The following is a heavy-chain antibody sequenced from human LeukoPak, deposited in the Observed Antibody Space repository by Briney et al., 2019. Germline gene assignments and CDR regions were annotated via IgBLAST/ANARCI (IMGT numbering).Heavy chain of an antibody. Sequence: VKPSETLSLTCTVSGGSISSSSYYWGWIRQPPGKGLEWIGSIYYSGSTYYNPSLKSRVTISVDTSKNRFSLKLSSVTAADTAVYYCARLVLGGYFDYWGQGTLVTVSS. CDR2: IYYSGST. CDR1: GGSISSSSYY. V-gene: IGHV4-39*07. J-gene: IGHJ4*02. CDR3: ARLVLGGYFDY.